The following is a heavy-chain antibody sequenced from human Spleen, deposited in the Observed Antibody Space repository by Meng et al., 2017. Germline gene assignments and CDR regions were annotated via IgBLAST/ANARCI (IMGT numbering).Heavy chain of an antibody. D-gene: IGHD5-24*01. Sequence: QLQLQESDSRLVKPSQTLSLTCTVSGGSISSGDYYWSWIRQPPGRGLEWIGYIYYSGSTYYNPSLRSRVTISVDTSKNQFSLILTSVTAADTAVYFCARVETATTNPYFDYWGQGTLVTVSS. J-gene: IGHJ4*02. CDR3: ARVETATTNPYFDY. CDR1: GGSISSGDYY. CDR2: IYYSGST. V-gene: IGHV4-30-4*01.